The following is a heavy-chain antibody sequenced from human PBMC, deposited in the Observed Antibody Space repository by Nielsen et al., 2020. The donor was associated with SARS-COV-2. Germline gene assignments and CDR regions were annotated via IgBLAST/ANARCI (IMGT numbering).Heavy chain of an antibody. Sequence: GGSLRLSCVVSGFTISTYGMSWVRQAPGKGLEWVAQMSGSSSYINYADSVKGRYTISKDSAKNSLYLQMNSLRAEDTAVYYCARVAGTPPVSYSYFDLWGRGALVTVSS. CDR1: GFTISTYG. J-gene: IGHJ2*01. CDR3: ARVAGTPPVSYSYFDL. D-gene: IGHD3-10*01. CDR2: MSGSSSYI. V-gene: IGHV3-21*05.